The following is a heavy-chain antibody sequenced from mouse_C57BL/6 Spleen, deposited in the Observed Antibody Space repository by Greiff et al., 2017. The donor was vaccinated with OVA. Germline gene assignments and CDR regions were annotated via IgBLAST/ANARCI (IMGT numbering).Heavy chain of an antibody. D-gene: IGHD2-1*01. CDR3: SRHEEDYGNYATHFFDY. Sequence: VKLMESGAELVKPGASVKLSCKASGYTFTEYTINWVKQRSGQGLEWIGWFYPGSGSITYNEKLQDKATLTADKSSSTVYMEISRLTSEVSAVYFVSRHEEDYGNYATHFFDYWGQGTTLTVAT. J-gene: IGHJ2*01. CDR1: GYTFTEYT. CDR2: FYPGSGSI. V-gene: IGHV1-62-2*01.